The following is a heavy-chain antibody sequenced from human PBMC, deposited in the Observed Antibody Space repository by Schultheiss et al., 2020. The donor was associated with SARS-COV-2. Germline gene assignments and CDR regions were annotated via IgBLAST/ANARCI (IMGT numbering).Heavy chain of an antibody. J-gene: IGHJ4*02. CDR3: GAEGGFDY. D-gene: IGHD3-16*01. CDR2: IYYSGST. Sequence: GSLRLSCAGTGFTFSSYAMSWVRQAPGKGLEWIGYIYYSGSTNYNPSLKSRVTISVDTSKNQFSLKLSSVTAADTAVYYCGAEGGFDYWGQGTLVTVSS. CDR1: GFTFSSYA. V-gene: IGHV4-59*08.